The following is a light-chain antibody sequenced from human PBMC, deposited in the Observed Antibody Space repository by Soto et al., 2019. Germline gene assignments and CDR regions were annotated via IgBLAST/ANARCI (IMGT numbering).Light chain of an antibody. Sequence: QSALTQPRSVSGSPGQSVTISCTGTSSDVGGYNYVSWYQQHPGKAPKLMIYDVTKRPSGVPDSFSGSKSGNTASLSISGLQAEDAADYYCCAFAGTATSFGTGTKVTVL. CDR2: DVT. CDR3: CAFAGTATS. J-gene: IGLJ1*01. V-gene: IGLV2-11*01. CDR1: SSDVGGYNY.